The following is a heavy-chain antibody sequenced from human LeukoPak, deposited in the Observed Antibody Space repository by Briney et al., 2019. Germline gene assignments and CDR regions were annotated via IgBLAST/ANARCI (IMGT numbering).Heavy chain of an antibody. Sequence: SQTLSLTCTVSGVSISSGDYYWRWIRQPPGKGLEWIGYIYYSGSTYYNPSLKSRVTISVDTSKNQFPLKLSSVTAADTAVYYCARDSLDYGVDYRGQGTLVTVSS. CDR3: ARDSLDYGVDY. CDR2: IYYSGST. V-gene: IGHV4-30-4*01. D-gene: IGHD4-17*01. CDR1: GVSISSGDYY. J-gene: IGHJ4*02.